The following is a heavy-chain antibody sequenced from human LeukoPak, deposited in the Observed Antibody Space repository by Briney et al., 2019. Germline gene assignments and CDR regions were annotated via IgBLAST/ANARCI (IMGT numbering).Heavy chain of an antibody. CDR1: GYTFTCYD. CDR3: ARGNGGAFDI. D-gene: IGHD3-10*01. Sequence: GASVKVSCKASGYTFTCYDINWVRQATGQGLEWMGRMNPNSGNTGYAQKFQGRVTITRNTSIGTAYMEPSSLRSEDTAVYYCARGNGGAFDIGGQGTMVTVSS. CDR2: MNPNSGNT. V-gene: IGHV1-8*03. J-gene: IGHJ3*02.